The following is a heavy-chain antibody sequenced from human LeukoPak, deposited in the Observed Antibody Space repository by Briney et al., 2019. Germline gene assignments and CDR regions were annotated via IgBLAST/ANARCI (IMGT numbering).Heavy chain of an antibody. V-gene: IGHV3-20*04. D-gene: IGHD1-14*01. Sequence: GGSLRLSCAASGFTFDDYGMSWVRQAPGKGLEWVSGINWNGGSTGYADSVKGRFTISRDNAKNSLYLQMNSLRADETAVYYCASRPRADMGPLDFWGQGTLVTVSS. CDR2: INWNGGST. CDR3: ASRPRADMGPLDF. J-gene: IGHJ4*02. CDR1: GFTFDDYG.